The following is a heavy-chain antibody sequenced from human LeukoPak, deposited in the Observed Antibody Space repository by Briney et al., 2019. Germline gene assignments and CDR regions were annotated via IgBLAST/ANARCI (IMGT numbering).Heavy chain of an antibody. CDR3: ARDPGTGYPIDY. J-gene: IGHJ4*02. CDR1: GFTFSGYSS. D-gene: IGHD3-9*01. V-gene: IGHV3-21*01. Sequence: PGGSLRLSXAASGFTFSGYSSMNWVRQAPGKGLEWVSSISSSSIYIYYADSVKGRFTISRDNARNSLYLQMNSLRAEDTAVYYCARDPGTGYPIDYWGQGTLVTVSS. CDR2: ISSSSIYI.